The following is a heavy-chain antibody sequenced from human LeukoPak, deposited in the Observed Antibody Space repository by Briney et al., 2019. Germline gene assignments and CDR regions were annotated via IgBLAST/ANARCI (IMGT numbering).Heavy chain of an antibody. CDR2: ISYDGSNK. CDR1: GFTFSSYA. CDR3: ATIAVAGTVVDY. V-gene: IGHV3-30*04. Sequence: GGSLRLSCAASGFTFSSYAMHWVRQAPGKGLGWVAVISYDGSNKYYADSVKGRFTISRDNSKNTLYLQMNSLRAEDTAVYYCATIAVAGTVVDYWGQGTLVTVSS. J-gene: IGHJ4*02. D-gene: IGHD6-19*01.